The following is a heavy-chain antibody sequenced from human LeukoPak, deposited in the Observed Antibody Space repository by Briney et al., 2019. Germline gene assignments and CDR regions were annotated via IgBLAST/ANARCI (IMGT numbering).Heavy chain of an antibody. CDR2: ISYDGTNK. CDR3: ARQTCRYEKEDCSSTSCHYYGMDV. Sequence: GGSLRLSCAASGFTFSSYGMHWVRQAPGKGLEWVAVISYDGTNKNYADSVKGRFTITRDNSKNTLYVQMNSLRAEDTAVYYCARQTCRYEKEDCSSTSCHYYGMDVWGQGTTVTVSS. CDR1: GFTFSSYG. V-gene: IGHV3-30*19. D-gene: IGHD2-2*01. J-gene: IGHJ6*02.